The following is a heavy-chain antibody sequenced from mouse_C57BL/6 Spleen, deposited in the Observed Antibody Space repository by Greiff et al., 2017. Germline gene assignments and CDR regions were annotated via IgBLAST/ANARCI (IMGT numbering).Heavy chain of an antibody. Sequence: VQLQQPGAELVRPGSSVKLSCKASGYTFTSYWMHWVKQRPIQGLEWIGNIDPSDSETHSNQKFKDKATLTVDKSSSTAYMQLSSLTSEDSAVYYCARRGYNPYFDYWGKGTTLTVSS. J-gene: IGHJ2*01. CDR2: IDPSDSET. CDR1: GYTFTSYW. V-gene: IGHV1-52*01. CDR3: ARRGYNPYFDY. D-gene: IGHD1-3*01.